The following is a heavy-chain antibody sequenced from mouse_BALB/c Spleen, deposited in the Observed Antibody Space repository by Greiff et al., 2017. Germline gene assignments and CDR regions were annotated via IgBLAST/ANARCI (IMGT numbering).Heavy chain of an antibody. CDR3: ARGGGYYYGSSPFAY. D-gene: IGHD1-1*01. Sequence: EVHLVESGGGLVKPGGSLKLSCAASGFTFSSYAMSWVRQTPEKRLEWVASISSGGSTYYPDSVKGRFTISRDNARNILYLQMSSLRSEDTAMYYCARGGGYYYGSSPFAYWGQGTLVTVSA. CDR2: ISSGGST. CDR1: GFTFSSYA. J-gene: IGHJ3*01. V-gene: IGHV5-6-5*01.